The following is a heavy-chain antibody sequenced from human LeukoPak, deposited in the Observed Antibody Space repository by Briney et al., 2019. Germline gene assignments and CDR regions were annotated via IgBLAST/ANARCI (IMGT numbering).Heavy chain of an antibody. CDR1: GFTFSSFA. J-gene: IGHJ4*02. Sequence: GGSLRLSCAASGFTFSSFAMNWVRQAPGKGLEWVSAISHSGGSTYYADSVKGRFTISRDNSKNTLYLQTNSLRAEDTAVYYCAKDLTRYYDSSGYYDYWGQGTLVTVSS. CDR2: ISHSGGST. V-gene: IGHV3-23*01. D-gene: IGHD3-22*01. CDR3: AKDLTRYYDSSGYYDY.